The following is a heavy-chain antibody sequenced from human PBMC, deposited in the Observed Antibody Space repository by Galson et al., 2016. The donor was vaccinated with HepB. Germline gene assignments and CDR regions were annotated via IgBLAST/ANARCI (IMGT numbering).Heavy chain of an antibody. CDR3: ARVANGYNTAPVDY. CDR2: IYSGGST. Sequence: SLRLSCAASGFTVSSNYMTWVRQAPGKGLEWVSVIYSGGSTYYADSVQGRFTIPRDNSKNTLYLQMNSLRAEDTAVYYCARVANGYNTAPVDYWGQGTLVTVSS. J-gene: IGHJ4*02. CDR1: GFTVSSNY. D-gene: IGHD5-24*01. V-gene: IGHV3-66*01.